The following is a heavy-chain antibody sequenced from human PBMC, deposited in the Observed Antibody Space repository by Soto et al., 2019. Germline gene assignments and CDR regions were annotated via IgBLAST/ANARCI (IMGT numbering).Heavy chain of an antibody. CDR2: IWYDGSNK. CDR1: GFTFSSYG. D-gene: IGHD6-13*01. CDR3: AREGGSIAAAAIDY. J-gene: IGHJ4*02. V-gene: IGHV3-33*01. Sequence: QVQLVESGGGVVQPGRSLRLSCAASGFTFSSYGMHWVRQAPGKGLEWVAVIWYDGSNKYYADSVKGRFTISRDNSKNTLYLQMNSPRAEDTAVYYCAREGGSIAAAAIDYWGQGTLVTVSS.